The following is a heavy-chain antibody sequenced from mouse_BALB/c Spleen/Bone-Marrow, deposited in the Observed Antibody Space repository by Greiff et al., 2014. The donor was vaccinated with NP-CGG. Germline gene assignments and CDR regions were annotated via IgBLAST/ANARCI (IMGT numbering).Heavy chain of an antibody. CDR1: GFAFSDTL. CDR3: TPHPFDY. J-gene: IGHJ2*01. Sequence: VPLKESWGGFVQPGGSLKLSFAASGFAFSDTLLALVRPSPEKGPAWVSCISTQADEHATYYAESVKGRFTISREDSISSVYLQMNSLRAEDTGIYYCTPHPFDYWGQGTTLTVSS. CDR2: ISTQADEHAT. V-gene: IGHV6-6*01.